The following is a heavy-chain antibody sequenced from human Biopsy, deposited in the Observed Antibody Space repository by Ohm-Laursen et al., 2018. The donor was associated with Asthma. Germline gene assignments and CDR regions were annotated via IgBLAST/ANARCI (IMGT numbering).Heavy chain of an antibody. Sequence: SLRLSCTAYVLTFSSYGMVWVRLAPGKGLEWVALISNAGANKFYADSVQGRFTISRDNSKNTLYLQMHSLKIEDTAVYFCARQVTSTVFGVSYKKFVFRGQGTLVAVSS. D-gene: IGHD3-3*01. J-gene: IGHJ4*02. CDR3: ARQVTSTVFGVSYKKFVF. CDR2: ISNAGANK. V-gene: IGHV3-30*03. CDR1: VLTFSSYG.